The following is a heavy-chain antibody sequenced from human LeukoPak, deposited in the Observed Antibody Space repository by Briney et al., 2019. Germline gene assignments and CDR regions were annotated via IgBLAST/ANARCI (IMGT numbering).Heavy chain of an antibody. Sequence: PGGSLRLSCAASGFTFSSYGMHWVRQAPGKGLEWVAVISYDGSNKYYADSVKGRFTISRDNSKNTLYLQMNSLRAEDTAVYYCAKARVTTTPYYYYYGMDVWGQGTTVTVSS. J-gene: IGHJ6*02. CDR3: AKARVTTTPYYYYYGMDV. D-gene: IGHD4-17*01. CDR1: GFTFSSYG. CDR2: ISYDGSNK. V-gene: IGHV3-30*18.